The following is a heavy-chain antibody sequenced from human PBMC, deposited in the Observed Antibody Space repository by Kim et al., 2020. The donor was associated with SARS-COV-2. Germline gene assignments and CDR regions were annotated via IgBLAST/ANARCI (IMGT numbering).Heavy chain of an antibody. CDR2: ISSSGSTI. J-gene: IGHJ6*02. CDR3: ARGGDQLHWDYGMDV. V-gene: IGHV3-48*03. D-gene: IGHD1-26*01. CDR1: GFTFSSYE. Sequence: GGSLRLSCAASGFTFSSYEMNWVRQAPGKGLEWVSYISSSGSTIYYADSVKGRFTISRDNAKNSLYLQMNSLRAEDTAVYYCARGGDQLHWDYGMDVWGQGTTVTVSS.